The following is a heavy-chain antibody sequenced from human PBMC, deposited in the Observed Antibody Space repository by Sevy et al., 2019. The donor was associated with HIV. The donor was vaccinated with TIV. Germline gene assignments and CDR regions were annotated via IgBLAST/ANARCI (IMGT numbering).Heavy chain of an antibody. V-gene: IGHV3-15*01. Sequence: GGSLRLSCAASGFTFSNVWTSWVRQASGKGLEWVGRIQSKSEGGTTDYAAPVKGRFRISRDESSDTLYLQMNSLKTEDTAVYYCTTMMRLYGDPNFWYFDLWGRGTLVTVSS. CDR3: TTMMRLYGDPNFWYFDL. CDR2: IQSKSEGGTT. CDR1: GFTFSNVW. J-gene: IGHJ2*01. D-gene: IGHD4-17*01.